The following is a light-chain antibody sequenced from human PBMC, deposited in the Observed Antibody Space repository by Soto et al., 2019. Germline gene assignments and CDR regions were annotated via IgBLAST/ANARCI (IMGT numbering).Light chain of an antibody. V-gene: IGKV1-17*03. Sequence: DIQMTQSPSAMSASVGDRVTITCRASHDISDYLAWFQQKPGKVPKRLISAASSLQSGVPSRFNGSGYGTEFTLTISSLQPEDFATYYCLQHKSYPLNFGGGNKVEIK. CDR1: HDISDY. CDR3: LQHKSYPLN. J-gene: IGKJ4*01. CDR2: AAS.